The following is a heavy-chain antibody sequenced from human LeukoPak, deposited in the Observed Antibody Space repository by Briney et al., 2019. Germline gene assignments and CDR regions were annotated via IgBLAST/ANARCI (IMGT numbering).Heavy chain of an antibody. J-gene: IGHJ4*02. V-gene: IGHV3-13*01. Sequence: PGGSLRLSCAASGFTFSSYDMHWVRQATGKGLEWVSAIGTAGDTYYPGSVKGRFTISRENAKNFLYLQMNSLRAGDTAVYYCARATGTWYFDYWGQGTLVTVSS. CDR1: GFTFSSYD. CDR2: IGTAGDT. CDR3: ARATGTWYFDY. D-gene: IGHD1-1*01.